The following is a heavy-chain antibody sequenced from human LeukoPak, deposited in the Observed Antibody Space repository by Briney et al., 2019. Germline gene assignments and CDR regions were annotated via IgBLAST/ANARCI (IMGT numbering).Heavy chain of an antibody. V-gene: IGHV3-9*01. Sequence: PGGSLRLSCAASGFTFSSYSMNWVRQAPGKGLEWVSGISWNSGSIGYADSVKGRFTISRDNAKNSLYLQMNSLRAEDTALYYCAKDRGIAAAGHFDYWGQGTLVTVSS. CDR3: AKDRGIAAAGHFDY. D-gene: IGHD6-13*01. CDR2: ISWNSGSI. CDR1: GFTFSSYS. J-gene: IGHJ4*02.